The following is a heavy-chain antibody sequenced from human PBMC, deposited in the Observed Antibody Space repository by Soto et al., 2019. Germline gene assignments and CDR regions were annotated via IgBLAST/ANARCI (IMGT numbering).Heavy chain of an antibody. J-gene: IGHJ6*02. D-gene: IGHD2-2*01. CDR3: ARQLGYCISTRCPYGMDV. CDR2: IIPIFGTA. CDR1: GGTFSSYA. V-gene: IGHV1-69*12. Sequence: QVQLVQSGAEVKKPGSSVKVSCKASGGTFSSYAISWVRQAPGQGLEWMGGIIPIFGTANYAQKFQGRVTITADESTSTAYMELSSLRSEDTAVYYCARQLGYCISTRCPYGMDVWGQGTTVTVSS.